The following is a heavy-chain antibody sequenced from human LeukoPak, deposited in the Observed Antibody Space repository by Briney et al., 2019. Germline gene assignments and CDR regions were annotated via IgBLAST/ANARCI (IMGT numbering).Heavy chain of an antibody. J-gene: IGHJ2*01. CDR2: ISGSGGST. CDR1: GFTFSSYS. CDR3: AKDPQNEGRIVVVTVRLVGFTGGGYFDL. Sequence: PGGSLRLSCAASGFTFSSYSMSWVRQAPGKGLEWVSAISGSGGSTYYADSVKGRFTISRDNAKNSLYLQMNSLRAEDTAVYYCAKDPQNEGRIVVVTVRLVGFTGGGYFDLWGRGTLVTVSS. V-gene: IGHV3-23*01. D-gene: IGHD2-21*02.